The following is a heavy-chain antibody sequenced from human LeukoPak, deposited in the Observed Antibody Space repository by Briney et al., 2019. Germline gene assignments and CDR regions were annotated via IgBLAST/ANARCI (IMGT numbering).Heavy chain of an antibody. D-gene: IGHD3-10*01. CDR3: ARGGI. CDR1: GGSFSGYY. V-gene: IGHV4-34*01. J-gene: IGHJ4*02. Sequence: PSETLSLTCAVYGGSFSGYYWSWIRQPPGKGLEWIGEINHSGSTNYNTSLKSRVTISVDTSKNQFSLKLSSGTAADTAVYYCARGGIWGQGTLVTVSS. CDR2: INHSGST.